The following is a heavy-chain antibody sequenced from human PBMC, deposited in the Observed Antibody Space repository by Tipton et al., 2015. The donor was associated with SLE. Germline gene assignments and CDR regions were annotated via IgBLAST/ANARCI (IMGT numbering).Heavy chain of an antibody. V-gene: IGHV4-59*08. J-gene: IGHJ3*02. Sequence: TLSLTCTVSGGSISSYYWSWIRQPPGKGLEWIGYIYYSGSTNYNPSRKSRVTISVDTSKNQFSLKLSSVTAADTAVYYCARVKRSPRAFDIWGQGTMVTVSS. CDR3: ARVKRSPRAFDI. CDR1: GGSISSYY. CDR2: IYYSGST. D-gene: IGHD1-26*01.